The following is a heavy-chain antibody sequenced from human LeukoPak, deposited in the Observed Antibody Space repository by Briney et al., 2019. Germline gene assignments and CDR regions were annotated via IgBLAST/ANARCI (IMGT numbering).Heavy chain of an antibody. Sequence: ASVKVSCKASGYTFTGYYMHWVRQAPGQGLEWMGWINPNSGGTNYAQKFQGRVTITRDTSISTAYMELSRLRSDDTAVYYCARVDSSGWNLNWFDPWGQGTLVTVSS. CDR2: INPNSGGT. CDR1: GYTFTGYY. CDR3: ARVDSSGWNLNWFDP. V-gene: IGHV1-2*02. J-gene: IGHJ5*02. D-gene: IGHD6-19*01.